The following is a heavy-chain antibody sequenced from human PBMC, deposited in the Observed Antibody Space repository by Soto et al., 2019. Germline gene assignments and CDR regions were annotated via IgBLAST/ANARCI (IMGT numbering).Heavy chain of an antibody. CDR3: ARHGGYYFDY. V-gene: IGHV4-34*01. CDR2: IYQGLSI. D-gene: IGHD3-16*01. CDR1: SGSFSGYY. Sequence: QVQLQQWGAGLLKPSETLSLTCAVYSGSFSGYYWTWIRQPPGKGLEWIGEIYQGLSIVYNPSLESRATMSGDSSKNQSSLELTSVTAADTGVYYCARHGGYYFDYWGQGTLVTVSS. J-gene: IGHJ4*02.